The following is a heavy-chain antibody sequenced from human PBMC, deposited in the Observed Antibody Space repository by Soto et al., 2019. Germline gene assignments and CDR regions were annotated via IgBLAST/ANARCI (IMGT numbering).Heavy chain of an antibody. V-gene: IGHV6-1*01. Sequence: PSQTLSLTCAISGDSVSSNSAAWNWIRQSPSRGLEWLGRTYYRSKWYNDYAVSVNSRITINPDTSKNQFSLQLNSVTPEDTAVYYCARDHRGYSSGWYHGVNAFDIWGQGTMVTVSS. CDR3: ARDHRGYSSGWYHGVNAFDI. D-gene: IGHD6-19*01. J-gene: IGHJ3*02. CDR2: TYYRSKWYN. CDR1: GDSVSSNSAA.